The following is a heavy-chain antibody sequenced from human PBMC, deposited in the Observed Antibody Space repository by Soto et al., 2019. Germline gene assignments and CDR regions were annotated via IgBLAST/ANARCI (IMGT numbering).Heavy chain of an antibody. CDR2: ISWNGGNI. V-gene: IGHV3-9*01. J-gene: IGHJ4*02. CDR1: GFTFDDYA. CDR3: AKDIYSSSSGQDY. D-gene: IGHD6-6*01. Sequence: EVQLVESGGGLVQPGRSLRLSCAASGFTFDDYAMHWVRQAPGKGLEWVSGISWNGGNIGYADSVRGRFTISRDNAKNSLFLQMNSLRAYDTVLYFCAKDIYSSSSGQDYWGQGTPVTVSS.